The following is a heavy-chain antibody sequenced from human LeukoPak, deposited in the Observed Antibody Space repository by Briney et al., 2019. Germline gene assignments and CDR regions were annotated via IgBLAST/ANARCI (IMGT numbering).Heavy chain of an antibody. CDR3: ARAGDKWLVKALADAFDI. Sequence: PGGSLRLSCAASGFTFSNYWMHWVRQAPGKGLEWVAVIWYDGSNKYYADSVKGRFTISRDNSKNTLYLQMNSLRAEDTAVYYCARAGDKWLVKALADAFDIWGQGTMVTVSS. CDR1: GFTFSNYW. D-gene: IGHD6-19*01. CDR2: IWYDGSNK. J-gene: IGHJ3*02. V-gene: IGHV3-33*08.